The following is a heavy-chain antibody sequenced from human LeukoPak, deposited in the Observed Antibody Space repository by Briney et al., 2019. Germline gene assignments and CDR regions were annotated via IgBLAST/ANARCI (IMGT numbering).Heavy chain of an antibody. J-gene: IGHJ5*02. CDR2: INPNSGGT. D-gene: IGHD1-1*01. CDR1: GYTFTGYY. CDR3: AREAPRERGHSLVNWFDP. Sequence: ASVKVSCKASGYTFTGYYMHWVRQAPGQGLEWMGWINPNSGGTNYAQKFQGRVTMTRDTSISTAYMELSRLRSDDTAVYYCAREAPRERGHSLVNWFDPWGQGTQVTVSS. V-gene: IGHV1-2*02.